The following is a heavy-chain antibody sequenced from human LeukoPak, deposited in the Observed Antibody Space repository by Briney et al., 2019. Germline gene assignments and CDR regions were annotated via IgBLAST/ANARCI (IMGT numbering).Heavy chain of an antibody. CDR2: IQNDGSNE. V-gene: IGHV3-30*02. D-gene: IGHD4/OR15-4a*01. CDR3: ARVRLRLGAYMDV. CDR1: GFTFSSYG. Sequence: PGGSLRLSCAASGFTFSSYGMHWVRQAPGKGLEWVAYIQNDGSNEQYADSVKGRFSISRDSSKNILYLQMNSLRAEDTAVYYCARVRLRLGAYMDVWGKGTTVTVSS. J-gene: IGHJ6*03.